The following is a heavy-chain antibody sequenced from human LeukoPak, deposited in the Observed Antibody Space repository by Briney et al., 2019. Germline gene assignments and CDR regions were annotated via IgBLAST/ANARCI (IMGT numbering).Heavy chain of an antibody. V-gene: IGHV3-30-3*01. CDR2: ISYDGSNK. Sequence: GRSLRLSCAASGFTISSYAMHWVRQAPGKGLEWVAVISYDGSNKYYADSVKGRFTISRDNSKNTLYLQMNSLRAEDTAVYYCARDILDIVVVPAAVFDYWGQGSLVTVSS. D-gene: IGHD2-2*03. CDR3: ARDILDIVVVPAAVFDY. J-gene: IGHJ4*02. CDR1: GFTISSYA.